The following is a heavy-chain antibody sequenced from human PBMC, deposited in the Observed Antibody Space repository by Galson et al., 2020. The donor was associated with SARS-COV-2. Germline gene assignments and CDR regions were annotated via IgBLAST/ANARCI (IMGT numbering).Heavy chain of an antibody. Sequence: SETLSLTCTVSGGSVSSGSYYWSWIRQPPGKGLEWIGYIYYSGSTNYNPSLKSRVTISVDTSKNQFSLKLSSVTAADTAVYYCASRDYGDLWDYYYGMDVWGQGTTVTVSS. CDR3: ASRDYGDLWDYYYGMDV. CDR2: IYYSGST. J-gene: IGHJ6*02. V-gene: IGHV4-61*01. CDR1: GGSVSSGSYY. D-gene: IGHD4-17*01.